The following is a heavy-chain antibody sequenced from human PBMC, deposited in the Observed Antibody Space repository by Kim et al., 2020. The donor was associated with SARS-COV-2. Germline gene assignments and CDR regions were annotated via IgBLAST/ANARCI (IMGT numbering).Heavy chain of an antibody. J-gene: IGHJ2*01. V-gene: IGHV4-38-2*02. CDR2: IYHSGST. Sequence: SETLSLTCTVSGYSISSGYYWGWIRQPPGKGLEWIGSIYHSGSTYYNQSLKSRVTISVDTSKNQFSLKLSSVTAADTAVYYCASTNYGDYGTVTSYFDL. CDR3: ASTNYGDYGTVTSYFDL. D-gene: IGHD4-17*01. CDR1: GYSISSGYY.